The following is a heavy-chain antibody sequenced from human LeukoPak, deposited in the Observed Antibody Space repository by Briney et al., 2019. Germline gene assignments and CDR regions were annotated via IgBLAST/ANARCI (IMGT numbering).Heavy chain of an antibody. Sequence: GASVKVSCKASGGTFSSYAISWVRQAPGQGLEWMGGIIPIFGTANYAQKFQGRVTITADESTSTAYMELSSLRSGDTAVYYCARVFSGSYLPYYYYYMDVWGKGTTVTVS. V-gene: IGHV1-69*13. CDR2: IIPIFGTA. J-gene: IGHJ6*03. CDR3: ARVFSGSYLPYYYYYMDV. CDR1: GGTFSSYA. D-gene: IGHD1-26*01.